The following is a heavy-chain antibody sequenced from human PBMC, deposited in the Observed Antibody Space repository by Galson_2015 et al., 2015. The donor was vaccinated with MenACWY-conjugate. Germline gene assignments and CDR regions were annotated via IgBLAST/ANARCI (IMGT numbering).Heavy chain of an antibody. J-gene: IGHJ4*02. V-gene: IGHV3-23*01. CDR1: GFTFSSYA. D-gene: IGHD3-22*01. CDR2: ISGSGGST. Sequence: SLRPSCAASGFTFSSYAMSWVRQAPGKGLEWVSAISGSGGSTYYADSVKGRFIISRDNSKNTLYLQMNSLRAEDTAVYYCAKGYDSSGTFGDYWGQGTLVTVSS. CDR3: AKGYDSSGTFGDY.